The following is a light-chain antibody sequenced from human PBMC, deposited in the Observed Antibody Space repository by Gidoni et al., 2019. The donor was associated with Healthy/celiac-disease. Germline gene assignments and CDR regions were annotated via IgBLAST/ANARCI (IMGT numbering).Light chain of an antibody. Sequence: SSVLTQPPSTSLAPGQTARITCGVDNIGSNGVHWYQQKPGQAPVLVVYDDSDRPSGIPDRFSGSNSGNTATLTISRVEAGDEADYYCQVWDSSSDHVVFGGGTKLTVL. J-gene: IGLJ2*01. CDR2: DDS. CDR3: QVWDSSSDHVV. CDR1: NIGSNG. V-gene: IGLV3-21*02.